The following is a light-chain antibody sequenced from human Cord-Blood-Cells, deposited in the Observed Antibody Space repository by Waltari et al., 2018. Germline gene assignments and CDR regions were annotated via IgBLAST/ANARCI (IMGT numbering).Light chain of an antibody. CDR2: EVR. Sequence: QSALTQPASVSGSPGQSITISCTGTSSDVGGYNYVSWYQQHPGKAPKLMIYEVRNRPSGVSNRVSGSKCGNTASQTISGLQAEDEADYYCSSYTSSSTWVFGGGTKLTVL. CDR3: SSYTSSSTWV. V-gene: IGLV2-14*01. CDR1: SSDVGGYNY. J-gene: IGLJ3*02.